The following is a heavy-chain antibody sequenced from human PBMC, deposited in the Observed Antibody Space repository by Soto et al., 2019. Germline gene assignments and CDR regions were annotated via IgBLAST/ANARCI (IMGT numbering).Heavy chain of an antibody. D-gene: IGHD4-17*01. Sequence: QVQLVQSGAEVKKPGSSVKVSCKASGGTFSSYTISWVRQAPGQGREWMGRIIPILGIANYAQKFQGRVTISADKSTSTAYMELSSLRSEDTAVYYCARGPKTVTTVWFDPWGQGTLVTVSS. CDR3: ARGPKTVTTVWFDP. CDR2: IIPILGIA. CDR1: GGTFSSYT. V-gene: IGHV1-69*02. J-gene: IGHJ5*02.